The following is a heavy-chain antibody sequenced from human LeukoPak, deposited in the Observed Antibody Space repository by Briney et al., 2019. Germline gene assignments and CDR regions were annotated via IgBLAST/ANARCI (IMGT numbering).Heavy chain of an antibody. V-gene: IGHV5-51*01. CDR1: GYSFTNYW. Sequence: GESLKISCKGSGYSFTNYWIGWVRQMPGKGLEWMGIIYPGDSDTRYSPSFQGQVTISADKSISTAYLQWSSLKASDTAMYYCARLAAAGPNYYYYYMDVWGKGTTVTVSS. J-gene: IGHJ6*03. CDR2: IYPGDSDT. D-gene: IGHD6-13*01. CDR3: ARLAAAGPNYYYYYMDV.